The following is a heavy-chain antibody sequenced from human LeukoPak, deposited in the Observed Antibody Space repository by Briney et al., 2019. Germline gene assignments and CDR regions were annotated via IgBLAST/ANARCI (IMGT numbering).Heavy chain of an antibody. D-gene: IGHD6-6*01. CDR3: ARGGSSSPLDD. CDR2: IYYSGST. CDR1: GVSISSYY. J-gene: IGHJ4*02. Sequence: SETLSLTCTVSGVSISSYYWSWIRQPPGKGLEWIGYIYYSGSTYYSPSLRSRVTMSVDTSKNEFSLKMNSVTAADTAVYYCARGGSSSPLDDWGQGTLVTVSS. V-gene: IGHV4-59*01.